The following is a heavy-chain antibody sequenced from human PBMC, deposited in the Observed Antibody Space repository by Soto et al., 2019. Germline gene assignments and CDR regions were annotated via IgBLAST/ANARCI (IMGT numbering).Heavy chain of an antibody. V-gene: IGHV3-64D*06. J-gene: IGHJ4*02. D-gene: IGHD3-10*01. Sequence: SSNGGSTYYADSVKGRFTISRDNSKNTLYLQMSSLRAEDTAVYYCVKDRSPMVRGVIALDWGQGTLVTVSS. CDR3: VKDRSPMVRGVIALD. CDR2: SSNGGST.